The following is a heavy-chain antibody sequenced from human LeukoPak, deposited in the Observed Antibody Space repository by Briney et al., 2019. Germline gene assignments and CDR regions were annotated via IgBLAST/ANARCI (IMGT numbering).Heavy chain of an antibody. CDR1: GFTFSSYA. CDR3: VRGSLASGVVVYYYYYLDV. CDR2: ISGSGGIT. J-gene: IGHJ6*03. Sequence: GGSLRLSCAASGFTFSSYAMSWVRQAPGKGLEWVSAISGSGGITYYADSVKGRFTISRGNAKNSLYLQMNSLRAEDTAVYYCVRGSLASGVVVYYYYYLDVWGKGTTVTVSS. V-gene: IGHV3-23*01. D-gene: IGHD3-3*01.